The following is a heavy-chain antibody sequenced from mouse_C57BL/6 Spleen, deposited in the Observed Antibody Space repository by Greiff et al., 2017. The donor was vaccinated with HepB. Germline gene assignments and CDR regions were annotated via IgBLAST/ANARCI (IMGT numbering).Heavy chain of an antibody. V-gene: IGHV3-6*01. Sequence: EVQLQQSGPGLVKPSQSLSLTCSVTGYSITSGYYWNWIRQFPGNKLEWMGYISYDGSNNYNPSLKNRISITRDTSKNQFFLKLNSVTTEDTATYYGARDGYYPSYAMDYWGQGTSVTVSS. J-gene: IGHJ4*01. CDR3: ARDGYYPSYAMDY. CDR2: ISYDGSN. D-gene: IGHD2-3*01. CDR1: GYSITSGYY.